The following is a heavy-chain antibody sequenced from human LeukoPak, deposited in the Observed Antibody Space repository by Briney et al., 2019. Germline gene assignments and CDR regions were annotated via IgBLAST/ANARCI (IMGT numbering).Heavy chain of an antibody. CDR1: GGAISRSNYY. CDR3: ARRGYSRNWFDP. V-gene: IGHV4-39*07. Sequence: SETLSLTCTVSGGAISRSNYYWGWIRQPPGKGLEWIGNIYYGGTTYYNPSLKSRVTVSVDTSKNQFSLKLNSVTAADTAVYYCARRGYSRNWFDPWGQGTLVTVSS. CDR2: IYYGGTT. D-gene: IGHD6-13*01. J-gene: IGHJ5*02.